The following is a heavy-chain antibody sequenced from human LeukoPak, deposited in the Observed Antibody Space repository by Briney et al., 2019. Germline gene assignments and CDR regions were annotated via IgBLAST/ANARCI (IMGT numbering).Heavy chain of an antibody. D-gene: IGHD6-13*01. J-gene: IGHJ4*02. Sequence: SETLSLTCTVSGDSISSYYWSWIRQPPGKGLEWIGYIYNSGSPNYNPSLKSRVTISVDTSKNHFSLKLSSVTAADTAVYYCATYSSSWHFYYWGQGNLVTVSS. CDR1: GDSISSYY. CDR3: ATYSSSWHFYY. CDR2: IYNSGSP. V-gene: IGHV4-59*01.